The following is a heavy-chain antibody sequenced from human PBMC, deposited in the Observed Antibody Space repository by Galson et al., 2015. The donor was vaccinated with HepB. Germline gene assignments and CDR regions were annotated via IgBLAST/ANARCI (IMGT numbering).Heavy chain of an antibody. CDR1: GFTVSSNY. D-gene: IGHD3-10*01. J-gene: IGHJ4*02. CDR3: ARDHPHSGCDY. CDR2: IYSGGST. V-gene: IGHV3-53*01. Sequence: SLRLSCAASGFTVSSNYMSWVRQAPGKGLEWVSVIYSGGSTYYADSVQGRFTISSANSTNTLYLQMNSLRAEDTAVYYCARDHPHSGCDYWGQGTLVTVSS.